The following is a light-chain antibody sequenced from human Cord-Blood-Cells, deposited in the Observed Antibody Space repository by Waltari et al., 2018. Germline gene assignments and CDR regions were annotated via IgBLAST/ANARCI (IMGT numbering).Light chain of an antibody. V-gene: IGLV2-14*01. CDR2: DVS. CDR3: SSYTSSSTVV. CDR1: SSDVGGYNH. Sequence: QSALPQPASVSGSPGQSITISCTGTSSDVGGYNHVPWYQQHPGKAPKLMIYDVSNRPSGVSNRFSGSKSGNTASLTISGLQAEDEADYYCSSYTSSSTVVFGGGTKLTVL. J-gene: IGLJ2*01.